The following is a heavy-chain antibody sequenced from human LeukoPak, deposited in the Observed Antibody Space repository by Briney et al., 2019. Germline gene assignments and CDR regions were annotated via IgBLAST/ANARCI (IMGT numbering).Heavy chain of an antibody. D-gene: IGHD3-3*01. Sequence: ASVKVSCKASGYTFTSYDINWVRPATGQGLEWMGWMNPNSGNTGYAQKFQGRVTITRNTSLSTAYMELSSLRSEDTAVYYCARGRTYYDFWSGYITNNFDYWGQGTLVTVSS. V-gene: IGHV1-8*03. CDR1: GYTFTSYD. CDR2: MNPNSGNT. CDR3: ARGRTYYDFWSGYITNNFDY. J-gene: IGHJ4*02.